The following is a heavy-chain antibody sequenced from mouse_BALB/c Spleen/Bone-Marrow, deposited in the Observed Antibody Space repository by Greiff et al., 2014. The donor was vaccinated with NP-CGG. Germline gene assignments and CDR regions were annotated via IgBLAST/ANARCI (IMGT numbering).Heavy chain of an antibody. D-gene: IGHD3-1*01. CDR1: GYSITSGHA. CDR3: ARRAYYFDY. Sequence: VQLKDSGPGLVKPSQSLSLTCTVTGYSITSGHAWNWIRQFPGNKLEWMGYISYSGSASYNPTLKSRISITRDTSQNQFFLQLSSVTTEDTATYYCARRAYYFDYWGQGTTLTVSS. J-gene: IGHJ2*01. V-gene: IGHV3-2*02. CDR2: ISYSGSA.